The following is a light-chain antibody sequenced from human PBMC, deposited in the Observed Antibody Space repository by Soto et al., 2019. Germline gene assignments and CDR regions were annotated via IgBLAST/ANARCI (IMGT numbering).Light chain of an antibody. V-gene: IGLV2-14*01. CDR2: EVN. Sequence: QSALTQPASVSGSPGQSITISCTGTSSDVGGYNYVSWYQQHPGKATKLLIFEVNNRPSGVSNRFSGSKSGNTASLTLSGLQAEDEADYYCTSYASSAARVFGTGTKLTVL. CDR1: SSDVGGYNY. J-gene: IGLJ1*01. CDR3: TSYASSAARV.